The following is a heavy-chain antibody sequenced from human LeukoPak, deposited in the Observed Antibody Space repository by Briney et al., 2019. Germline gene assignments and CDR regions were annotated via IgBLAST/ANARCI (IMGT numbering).Heavy chain of an antibody. CDR3: ARKSWFGELLFDY. CDR2: IYHSGST. D-gene: IGHD3-10*01. V-gene: IGHV4-38-2*01. CDR1: GYSISSGYY. Sequence: SETLSLTCAVSGYSISSGYYWGWIRQPPGKGLEWIGSIYHSGSTYYNPSLKSRVIISVDTSKNQFSLKLSSVTAADTAVYCCARKSWFGELLFDYWGQGTLVTVSS. J-gene: IGHJ4*02.